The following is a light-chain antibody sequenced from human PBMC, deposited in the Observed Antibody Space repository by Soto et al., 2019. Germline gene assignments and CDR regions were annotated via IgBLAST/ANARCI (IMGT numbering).Light chain of an antibody. V-gene: IGLV2-14*03. CDR1: SSDIGAFNF. CDR2: GVN. Sequence: QSALTQPASVSGSPGQSISFSCTGTSSDIGAFNFVSWYQQHPGKAPKLILFGVNNRPSGVSTRFSGSKSGNTASLTVSGLQAEDEAEYYCSSYAGNNMRVFGTGTKLTVL. J-gene: IGLJ1*01. CDR3: SSYAGNNMRV.